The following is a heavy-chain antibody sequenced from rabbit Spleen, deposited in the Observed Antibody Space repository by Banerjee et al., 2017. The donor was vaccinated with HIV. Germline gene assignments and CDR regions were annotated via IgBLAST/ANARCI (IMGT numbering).Heavy chain of an antibody. Sequence: QSLEESGGDLVKPGASLTLTCTASGFSFSSSDYMCWVRQAPGKGLEWISCVAGDSSGFTYSATWAKGRFTCSKTSSTTVTLQMTSLTVADTATYFCARNYVNAFDPWGPGTLVTVS. CDR1: GFSFSSSDY. J-gene: IGHJ2*01. CDR3: ARNYVNAFDP. D-gene: IGHD1-1*01. CDR2: VAGDSSGFT. V-gene: IGHV1S40*01.